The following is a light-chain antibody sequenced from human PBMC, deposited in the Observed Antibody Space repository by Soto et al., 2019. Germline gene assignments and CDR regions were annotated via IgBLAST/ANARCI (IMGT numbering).Light chain of an antibody. V-gene: IGLV2-14*03. Sequence: QSALTQPASVSRSPGQSIPISCTGTSSDVGGYNYVSWYQHHPGKAPKLMIYDVSNRPSGVSNRFSGSKSGNTASLTISGLQPEDEADYYCCSYTTSNTRQIGFGTRTKVTVL. J-gene: IGLJ1*01. CDR3: CSYTTSNTRQIG. CDR2: DVS. CDR1: SSDVGGYNY.